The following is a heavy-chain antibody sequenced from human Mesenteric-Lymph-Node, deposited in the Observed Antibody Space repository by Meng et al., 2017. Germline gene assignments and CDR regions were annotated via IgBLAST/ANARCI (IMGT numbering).Heavy chain of an antibody. D-gene: IGHD6-19*01. V-gene: IGHV4-39*07. CDR1: GGSISDTSYY. CDR2: IFYNGNI. CDR3: ALILSDTSSGADY. J-gene: IGHJ4*02. Sequence: SETLSLTCTVSGGSISDTSYYWGWIRQPPGKGLEWIGSIFYNGNIFYNPSLKGRVTISGDTSENQFSLKLSSVTAADTAVYYCALILSDTSSGADYWGQGTLVTVSS.